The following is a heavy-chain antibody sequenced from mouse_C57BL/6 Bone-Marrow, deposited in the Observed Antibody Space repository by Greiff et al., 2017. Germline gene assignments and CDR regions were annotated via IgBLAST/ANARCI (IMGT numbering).Heavy chain of an antibody. CDR3: TRRGQLRLRYYFDY. CDR2: IDPETGGT. D-gene: IGHD3-2*02. Sequence: QVQLKESGAELVRPGASVTLSCKASGYTFTDYEMHWVKQTPVHGLEWIGAIDPETGGTAYNQKFKGKAILTADKSSSTAYMELRSLTSEDSAVYYCTRRGQLRLRYYFDYWGQGTTLTVSS. J-gene: IGHJ2*01. CDR1: GYTFTDYE. V-gene: IGHV1-15*01.